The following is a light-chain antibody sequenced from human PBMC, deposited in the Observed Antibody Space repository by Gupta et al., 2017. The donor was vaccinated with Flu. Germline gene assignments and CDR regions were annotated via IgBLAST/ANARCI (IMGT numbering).Light chain of an antibody. CDR2: HAA. J-gene: IGKJ5*01. V-gene: IGKV3-15*01. CDR3: QQYNDWPRIT. CDR1: QSSVASN. Sequence: TLSVSPREGATLSCRASQSSVASNLAWYQQKPGRYPRRLIYHAATRATGITARFSGSGAGTDFTLTISSLQSEDFGVYYCQQYNDWPRITFGQGTRLEIK.